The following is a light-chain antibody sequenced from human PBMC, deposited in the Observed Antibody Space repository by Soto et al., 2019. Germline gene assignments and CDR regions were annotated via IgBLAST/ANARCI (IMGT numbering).Light chain of an antibody. CDR2: DVT. V-gene: IGLV2-14*03. CDR1: SSDVGAFNY. Sequence: QSALTQPASVSGSPGQSISISCIGTSSDVGAFNYVSWYQHHPGKAPQLIIYDVTRRPSGVSNRFSASKSGNTASLTISGLQAEDEADYYCSSYTTRNTEVFGTGTKVTVL. CDR3: SSYTTRNTEV. J-gene: IGLJ1*01.